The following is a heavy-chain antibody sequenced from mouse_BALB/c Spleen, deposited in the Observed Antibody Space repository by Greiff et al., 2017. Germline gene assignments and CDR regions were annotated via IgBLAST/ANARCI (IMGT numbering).Heavy chain of an antibody. Sequence: QVTLKVSGPGILQPSQTLSLTCSFSGFSLSTSGMGVSWIRQPSGKGLEWLAHIYWDDDKRYNPSLKSRLTISKDTSRNQVFLKITSVDTADTATYYCARRVMMTEGFAYWGQGTLVTVSA. CDR3: ARRVMMTEGFAY. CDR1: GFSLSTSGMG. D-gene: IGHD2-4*01. V-gene: IGHV8-12*01. CDR2: IYWDDDK. J-gene: IGHJ3*01.